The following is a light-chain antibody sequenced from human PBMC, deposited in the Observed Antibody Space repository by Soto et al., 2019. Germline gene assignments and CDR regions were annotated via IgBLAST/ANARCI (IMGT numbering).Light chain of an antibody. V-gene: IGLV2-8*01. J-gene: IGLJ2*01. CDR1: SSDVGGYNY. CDR3: SSYAGSNNLG. Sequence: QSALTQPPSASGSPGQSVTISCTGTSSDVGGYNYVSWYQQHPGRAPKLMIYEVSARPSGVPDRFSGSKSGNTASLTVSGPQAEDEADYYCSSYAGSNNLGFGGGTKLTVL. CDR2: EVS.